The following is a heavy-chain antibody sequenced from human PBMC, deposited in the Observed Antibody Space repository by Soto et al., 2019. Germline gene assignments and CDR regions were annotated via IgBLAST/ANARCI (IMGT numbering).Heavy chain of an antibody. J-gene: IGHJ5*02. CDR1: GFTFSDYY. CDR2: ISSASDYS. V-gene: IGHV3-11*06. D-gene: IGHD4-4*01. CDR3: ARHDYSNEHWFDT. Sequence: GGSLRLSCTASGFTFSDYYMSWIRQAPGKGLEWISYISSASDYSTYADSVKGRFTISRDNAKNSLYLQLNNVRPDDTALYFCARHDYSNEHWFDTWGLGTAVTVS.